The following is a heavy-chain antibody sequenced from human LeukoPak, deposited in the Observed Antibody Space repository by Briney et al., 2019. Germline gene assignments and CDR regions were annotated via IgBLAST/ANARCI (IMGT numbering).Heavy chain of an antibody. D-gene: IGHD3-22*01. CDR2: INSDGSST. V-gene: IGHV3-74*01. Sequence: PGGSLRLSCAASGFTFSSYWMHWVRQAPGKGLVWVSRINSDGSSTAYADSVKGRFTISRGNAKNTLYLHMNSLRDEDTAVYYCAREGPDSSGYYSDYWGQGTLVTVSS. CDR3: AREGPDSSGYYSDY. CDR1: GFTFSSYW. J-gene: IGHJ4*02.